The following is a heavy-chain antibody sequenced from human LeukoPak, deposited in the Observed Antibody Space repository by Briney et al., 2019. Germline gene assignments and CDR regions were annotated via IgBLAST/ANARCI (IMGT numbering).Heavy chain of an antibody. CDR2: IYPYDSDT. V-gene: IGHV5-51*01. CDR3: ARHIGYSAWNPDY. D-gene: IGHD5-12*01. J-gene: IGHJ4*02. CDR1: GYSFTSYW. Sequence: GESLKISCKASGYSFTSYWIGWVRQMPGKGLEWMGIIYPYDSDTRYSPSFQGQVTLSDGKSISTAYLQWSNLKASDTAMYYCARHIGYSAWNPDYWGQGTLVTVSS.